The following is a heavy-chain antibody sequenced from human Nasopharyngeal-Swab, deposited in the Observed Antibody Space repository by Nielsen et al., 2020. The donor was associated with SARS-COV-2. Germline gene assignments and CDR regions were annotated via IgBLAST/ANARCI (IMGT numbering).Heavy chain of an antibody. CDR2: ISWNSDSI. V-gene: IGHV3-9*01. CDR1: GFTFDDYA. Sequence: GGSLRLSCAASGFTFDDYAMYWVRQAPGKGLEWVSGISWNSDSIGYADSVKGRFTISRDNAKNSLYLQMNSLRADDTAVYYCARAGGSGTYPNWFDPWGQGTLVTVSS. D-gene: IGHD3-10*01. J-gene: IGHJ5*02. CDR3: ARAGGSGTYPNWFDP.